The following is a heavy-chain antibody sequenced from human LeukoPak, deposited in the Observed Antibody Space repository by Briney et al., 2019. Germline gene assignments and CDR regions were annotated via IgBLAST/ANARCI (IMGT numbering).Heavy chain of an antibody. CDR2: IYYSGST. Sequence: SETLSLTCTVSGGSISSSSYYWGWIRQPPGKGLEWIGSIYYSGSTYYNPSLKSRVTISVDTSKNQFSLKLSSVTAADTAVYYCARASSRDGYNFLGSWGQGTLVTVSS. CDR3: ARASSRDGYNFLGS. CDR1: GGSISSSSYY. D-gene: IGHD5-24*01. J-gene: IGHJ4*02. V-gene: IGHV4-39*07.